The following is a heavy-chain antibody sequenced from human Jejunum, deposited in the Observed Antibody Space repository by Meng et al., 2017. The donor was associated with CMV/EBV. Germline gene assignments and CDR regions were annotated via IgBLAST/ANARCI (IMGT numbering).Heavy chain of an antibody. Sequence: YAMTWVRQAPGKGLEWVSYISSSGNTVYYADSVKGRFTMSRDNAKNSLYLQMNSLRDEDTAVYYCAKDRDSWSGYYTIAWFDPWGQGTLVTVSS. D-gene: IGHD3-3*01. V-gene: IGHV3-48*03. J-gene: IGHJ5*02. CDR1: YA. CDR3: AKDRDSWSGYYTIAWFDP. CDR2: ISSSGNTV.